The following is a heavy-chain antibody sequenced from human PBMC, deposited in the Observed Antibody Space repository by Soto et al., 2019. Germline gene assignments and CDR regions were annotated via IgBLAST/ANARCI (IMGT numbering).Heavy chain of an antibody. V-gene: IGHV4-4*02. Sequence: SETLSLTCAVSGGSISSSNWWSWVRQPPGKGLEWIGEIYHSGSTNYNPSLKSRVTISVDKSKNQFSLKLSSVTAADTAVYYCARDGGGNSNYYGMDVWGQGTTVTVSS. CDR1: GGSISSSNW. CDR2: IYHSGST. D-gene: IGHD2-21*02. J-gene: IGHJ6*02. CDR3: ARDGGGNSNYYGMDV.